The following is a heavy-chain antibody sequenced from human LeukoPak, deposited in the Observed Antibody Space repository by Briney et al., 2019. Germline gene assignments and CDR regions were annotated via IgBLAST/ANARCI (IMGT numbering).Heavy chain of an antibody. V-gene: IGHV3-9*01. CDR1: GFTFADYA. CDR2: ISWNSGNI. CDR3: ARVGRNDYLFDY. Sequence: GGSLRLSCAASGFTFADYAMHWVRQTPGKGLEWVSGISWNSGNIDYVDSVKGRFTISRDNAKNSLYLQMNSLRAEDTAVYYCARVGRNDYLFDYWGQGTLVTVSS. J-gene: IGHJ4*02. D-gene: IGHD4-11*01.